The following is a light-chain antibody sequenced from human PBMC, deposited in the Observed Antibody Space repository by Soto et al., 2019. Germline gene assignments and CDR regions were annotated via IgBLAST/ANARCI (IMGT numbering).Light chain of an antibody. V-gene: IGLV2-23*01. Sequence: QSALTQPASVSGSPGQSITISCTGTSSDVGNYNLVSWYQQHPGKAPKLIIYEGTKRPSGVSNRFSGSKSGNTASLTISGLQADDEADYYCCSYAGSSTVIFGGGTKLTVL. CDR1: SSDVGNYNL. CDR3: CSYAGSSTVI. CDR2: EGT. J-gene: IGLJ2*01.